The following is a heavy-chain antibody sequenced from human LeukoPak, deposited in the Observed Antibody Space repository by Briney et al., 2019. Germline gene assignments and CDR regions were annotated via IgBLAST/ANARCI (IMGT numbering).Heavy chain of an antibody. V-gene: IGHV4-39*01. J-gene: IGHJ4*02. Sequence: PSETLSLTCTVSGGSISSSSYHWGWTRQPPGKGLEWIGSIYYSGSTYYNPSLRSRVSISLDTSKNQFSLDMTYVTAADTAVYYCARRPDRRDYLDYWGRGALVTVSS. CDR3: ARRPDRRDYLDY. CDR1: GGSISSSSYH. CDR2: IYYSGST.